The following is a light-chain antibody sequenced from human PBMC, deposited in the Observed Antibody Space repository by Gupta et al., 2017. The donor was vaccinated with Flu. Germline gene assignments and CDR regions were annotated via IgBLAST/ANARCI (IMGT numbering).Light chain of an antibody. Sequence: VTISCTGTSNDVGGYNYVSWYHRHPGKAPKLMLYDVTKRPSGVPDRFSGSKSGITASLTIARLHAEDEADYYCCSYAGTDSVGVYGGGTKLTVL. CDR2: DVT. CDR1: SNDVGGYNY. CDR3: CSYAGTDSVGV. V-gene: IGLV2-11*03. J-gene: IGLJ3*02.